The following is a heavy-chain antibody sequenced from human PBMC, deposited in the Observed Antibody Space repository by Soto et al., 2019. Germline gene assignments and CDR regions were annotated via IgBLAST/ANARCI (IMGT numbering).Heavy chain of an antibody. CDR3: ARPYDSSGYYSAFDY. Sequence: PGGSLRLSCAASGFTFSSYSMNWVRQAPGKGLEWVSSISSSSSYIYYADSVKGRFTISRDNAKNSLYLQMNSLRAEDTAVYYCARPYDSSGYYSAFDYWGQGTLVTVSS. CDR2: ISSSSSYI. CDR1: GFTFSSYS. V-gene: IGHV3-21*01. J-gene: IGHJ4*02. D-gene: IGHD3-22*01.